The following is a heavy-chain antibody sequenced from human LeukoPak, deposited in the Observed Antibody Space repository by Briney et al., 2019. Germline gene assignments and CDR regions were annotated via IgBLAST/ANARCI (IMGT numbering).Heavy chain of an antibody. Sequence: ASVKVSCKASGYTFPGYYLHRVRQDPGQGLEWMGWFNPNSGGTNYAQKFQGRVTMTRDTSISTAYMELSRLRSDDTAVYYCARRAYSSGYAPCDYWGQGTLVTVSS. CDR2: FNPNSGGT. J-gene: IGHJ4*02. V-gene: IGHV1-2*02. D-gene: IGHD6-19*01. CDR1: GYTFPGYY. CDR3: ARRAYSSGYAPCDY.